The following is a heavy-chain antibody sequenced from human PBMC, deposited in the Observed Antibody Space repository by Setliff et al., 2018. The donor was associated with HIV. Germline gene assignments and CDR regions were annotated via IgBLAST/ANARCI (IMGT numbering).Heavy chain of an antibody. D-gene: IGHD1-26*01. Sequence: ASVKVSCKASGYTFSQYALHWVRQAPGQRLEWMGWINTGNENTRYSQEFQGRVSIIRDTSANTAYMELTNLRSDDSAIYYCARVSGGRPGNYYYAMDVWGQGTTVTVSS. CDR1: GYTFSQYA. CDR3: ARVSGGRPGNYYYAMDV. CDR2: INTGNENT. J-gene: IGHJ6*02. V-gene: IGHV1-3*04.